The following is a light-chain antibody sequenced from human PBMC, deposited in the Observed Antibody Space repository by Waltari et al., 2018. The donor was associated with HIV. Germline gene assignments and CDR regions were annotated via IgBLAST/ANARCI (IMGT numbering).Light chain of an antibody. V-gene: IGLV1-47*01. CDR1: ISNIGGNY. J-gene: IGLJ3*02. CDR3: STWGGSLSGPV. CDR2: RNI. Sequence: QSVLTQPPSASGTPGQSVSISCSGSISNIGGNYVYWYQQLPGTAPKLLIYRNIQRPSGVPDRFSGSKSGTSASLAISGLRSEDEADYYCSTWGGSLSGPVFGGGTKLTVL.